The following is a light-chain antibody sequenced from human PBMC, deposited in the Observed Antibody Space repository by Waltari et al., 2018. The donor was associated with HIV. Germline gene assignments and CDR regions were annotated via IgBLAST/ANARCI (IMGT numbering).Light chain of an antibody. V-gene: IGLV2-14*03. Sequence: QSVLTQPASVYGSPGQSITISCTGTRRAVGGFSFLSWYQPHPAKAPKLMIFDVSNRPSGVSDRSSGSKSGNTASLTISGLQVEHEADYYCSSYTRTTTLEVFGGGTKLTVL. J-gene: IGLJ2*01. CDR2: DVS. CDR3: SSYTRTTTLEV. CDR1: RRAVGGFSF.